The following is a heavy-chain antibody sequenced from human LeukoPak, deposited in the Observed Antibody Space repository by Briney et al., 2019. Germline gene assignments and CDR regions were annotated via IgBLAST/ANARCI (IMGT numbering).Heavy chain of an antibody. CDR2: IYYSGVT. V-gene: IGHV4-31*03. D-gene: IGHD3-3*01. CDR3: ARLRFLEWLPFDY. CDR1: GGSISSGDYY. J-gene: IGHJ4*02. Sequence: SETLSLTCTVSGGSISSGDYYWSWIRQRPGKGLEWIGSIYYSGVTYYNPSLESRVTISVDTSKNQFSLNLSSVTAADTAVYYCARLRFLEWLPFDYWGQGTLVTVSS.